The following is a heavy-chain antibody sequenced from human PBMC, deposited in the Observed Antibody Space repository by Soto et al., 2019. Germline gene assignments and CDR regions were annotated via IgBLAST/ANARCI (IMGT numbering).Heavy chain of an antibody. V-gene: IGHV4-31*03. Sequence: SETLSLTCTVSGGSISSGGYYWSWIRQHPGKGLEWIGYIYYSGSTYYNPSLKSRVTISVDTSKNQFSLKLSSVTAADTAVYYCARGEIFGVAAYWGQGTLVTVSS. CDR3: ARGEIFGVAAY. D-gene: IGHD3-3*01. CDR2: IYYSGST. J-gene: IGHJ4*02. CDR1: GGSISSGGYY.